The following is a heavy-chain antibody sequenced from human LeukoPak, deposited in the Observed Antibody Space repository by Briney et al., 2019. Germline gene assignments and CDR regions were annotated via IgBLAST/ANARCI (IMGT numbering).Heavy chain of an antibody. V-gene: IGHV3-48*01. CDR1: GFTFSSYS. CDR3: AKLGAAAGRNWYVY. D-gene: IGHD6-13*01. Sequence: GGSLRLSCAASGFTFSSYSMNWVRQAPGKGLEWVSYISSSSSTIYYADSVKGRFTISRDNAKNSLYLQMNSLRAEDTAVYYCAKLGAAAGRNWYVYWGQGTLVTVSS. CDR2: ISSSSSTI. J-gene: IGHJ4*02.